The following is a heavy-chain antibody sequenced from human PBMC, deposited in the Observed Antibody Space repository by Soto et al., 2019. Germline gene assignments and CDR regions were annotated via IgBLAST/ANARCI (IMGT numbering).Heavy chain of an antibody. CDR3: ARLRVVVGTSDWFDP. J-gene: IGHJ5*02. Sequence: QVQLQESGPGLVKSSENLSLSCTVSGGSISSNYWSWIRQPPGKGLEWIGYIYNSGSTNYNPSLKSRVTISVDTSKNQFSLKLSSVTAADTAVYYCARLRVVVGTSDWFDPWGQGTLVTVSS. CDR2: IYNSGST. D-gene: IGHD2-15*01. V-gene: IGHV4-59*08. CDR1: GGSISSNY.